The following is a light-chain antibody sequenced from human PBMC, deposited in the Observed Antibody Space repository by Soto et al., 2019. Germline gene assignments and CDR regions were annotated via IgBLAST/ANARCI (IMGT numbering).Light chain of an antibody. CDR1: QSVSSSY. J-gene: IGKJ1*01. CDR2: RTS. CDR3: QQYDSSPRT. V-gene: IGKV3-20*01. Sequence: EIVLTQSPGTLSLSPGERATLCCRASQSVSSSYLAWYQQKPGQAPRLLIYRTSNRATGIPDRFSGSGSGTDFTLTISRLEPEDFAVYWCQQYDSSPRTFGQGTKVEIK.